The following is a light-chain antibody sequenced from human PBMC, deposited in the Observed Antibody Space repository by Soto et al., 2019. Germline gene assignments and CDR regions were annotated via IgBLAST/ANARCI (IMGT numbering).Light chain of an antibody. J-gene: IGLJ2*01. CDR2: EDN. Sequence: NFMLTQPHSVSKSPGKTVTISCTGSSGSIASGYVQWYQQRPGSAPTTLIYEDNQRPAGVPDRFSGSIDSSSNSASLTISGLRPEDEADYYCQSSDGNNMVFGGGTKLTVL. V-gene: IGLV6-57*02. CDR3: QSSDGNNMV. CDR1: SGSIASGY.